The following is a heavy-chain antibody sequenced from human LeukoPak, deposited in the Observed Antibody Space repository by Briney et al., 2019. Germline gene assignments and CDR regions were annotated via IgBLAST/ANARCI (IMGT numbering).Heavy chain of an antibody. CDR3: TRDSFGGIDY. CDR1: GFTYSGYW. V-gene: IGHV3-7*01. J-gene: IGHJ4*02. CDR2: INEAGSEK. D-gene: IGHD1-26*01. Sequence: PGGSLRLSCAASGFTYSGYWMSWVRQAPGKGLEWVANINEAGSEKNYADSVKGRFTISRDNTKNSLYLQMNSLRAEDTAVYYCTRDSFGGIDYWGQGTLVTVSS.